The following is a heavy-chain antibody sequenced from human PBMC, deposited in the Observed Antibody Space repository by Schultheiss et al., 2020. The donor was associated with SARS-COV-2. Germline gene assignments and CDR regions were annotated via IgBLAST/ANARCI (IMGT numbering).Heavy chain of an antibody. CDR2: ISAYNGNT. Sequence: GESLKISCKASGYTFTSYGISWVRQAPGQGLEWMGWISAYNGNTHYAQKFRGRVTITSDRSVSTAYMELSSLRSEDMVVYYCVAINCSGGSCYMNYYYGMDVWGQGTTVTVSS. D-gene: IGHD2-15*01. J-gene: IGHJ6*02. V-gene: IGHV1-18*03. CDR3: VAINCSGGSCYMNYYYGMDV. CDR1: GYTFTSYG.